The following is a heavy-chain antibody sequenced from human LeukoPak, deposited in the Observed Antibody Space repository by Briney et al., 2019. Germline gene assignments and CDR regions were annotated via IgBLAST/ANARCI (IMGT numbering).Heavy chain of an antibody. V-gene: IGHV4-4*07. CDR2: FYASGST. CDR1: GDSPSSYY. J-gene: IGHJ4*02. D-gene: IGHD6-13*01. CDR3: ARGWYSSSWYVDQFDY. Sequence: SETLSLTCTVSGDSPSSYYRSWIRQPAGKGLEWIGRFYASGSTIYNASLKSRVTISVDTSKNQFSLKLSSVTAADTAVYYCARGWYSSSWYVDQFDYWGQGTLVTVSS.